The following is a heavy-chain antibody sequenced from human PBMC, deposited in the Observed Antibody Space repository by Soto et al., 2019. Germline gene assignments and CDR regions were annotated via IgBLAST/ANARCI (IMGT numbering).Heavy chain of an antibody. CDR3: VAHWQVRLYLDP. CDR1: GDTFSGYY. Sequence: QVQLVQSGAEVKKPGASVKVSCKASGDTFSGYYIHWVRQAPGQGLEWMGWINSSSGGTNYAQKFQGWVTMTRDTSISTAYMELGRLKSDDTAVYYCVAHWQVRLYLDPWGQGTLVTVSS. V-gene: IGHV1-2*04. D-gene: IGHD6-19*01. CDR2: INSSSGGT. J-gene: IGHJ5*02.